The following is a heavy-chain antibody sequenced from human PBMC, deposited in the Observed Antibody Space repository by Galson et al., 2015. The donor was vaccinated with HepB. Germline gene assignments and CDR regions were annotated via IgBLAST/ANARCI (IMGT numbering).Heavy chain of an antibody. CDR1: GYTFTSCG. D-gene: IGHD3-10*01. CDR3: ARDFVYYGSGFDP. V-gene: IGHV1-18*01. CDR2: ISAYNGNT. Sequence: SVKVSCKASGYTFTSCGISWVRQAPGQGLEWMGWISAYNGNTNYAQKLQGRVTMTTDTSTSTAYMELRSLRSGDTAVYYCARDFVYYGSGFDPWGQGTLVTVSS. J-gene: IGHJ5*02.